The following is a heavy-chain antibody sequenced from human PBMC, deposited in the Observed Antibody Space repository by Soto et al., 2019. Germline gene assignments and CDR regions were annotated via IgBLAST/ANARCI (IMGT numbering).Heavy chain of an antibody. V-gene: IGHV1-69*02. Sequence: QVQLVQSGAEVKKPGSSVKVSCKASGGTFSSYTISWVRQAPGQGLEWMGRIIPILGIANYAQKFQGRVTMSADKATSTAYMELSSLRSEDAAVYYCARGRVTDAFDIWGQGTMVTVSS. D-gene: IGHD2-21*02. CDR3: ARGRVTDAFDI. CDR1: GGTFSSYT. J-gene: IGHJ3*02. CDR2: IIPILGIA.